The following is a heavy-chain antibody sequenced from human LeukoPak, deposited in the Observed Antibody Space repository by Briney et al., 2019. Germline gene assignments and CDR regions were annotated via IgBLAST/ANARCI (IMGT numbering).Heavy chain of an antibody. D-gene: IGHD5-12*01. J-gene: IGHJ4*02. CDR3: ARATDGRWLQLYYFDY. CDR1: GFTFSSYA. CDR2: IKQDGSEK. Sequence: GGSLRLSCAASGFTFSSYAMSWVRQAPGKGLEWVANIKQDGSEKYYVDSVKGRFTISRDNAKNSLYLQMNSLRAEDTAVYYCARATDGRWLQLYYFDYWGQGTLVTVSS. V-gene: IGHV3-7*01.